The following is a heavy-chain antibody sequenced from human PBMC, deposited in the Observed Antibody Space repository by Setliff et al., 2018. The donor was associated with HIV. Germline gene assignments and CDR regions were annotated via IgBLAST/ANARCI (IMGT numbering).Heavy chain of an antibody. CDR1: GSIFSISY. J-gene: IGHJ4*03. CDR3: AKDSEFFPVPDRSGYMDY. D-gene: IGHD5-12*01. CDR2: ISSDGSTT. Sequence: GGSLRLSCAATGSIFSISYMHWVHQAPGGGLEWVSLISSDGSTTTYADSVKGRFTVSRDNAKRTLYLQIDSLRAEDTAVYYCAKDSEFFPVPDRSGYMDYWGQGTMVTVSS. V-gene: IGHV3-74*03.